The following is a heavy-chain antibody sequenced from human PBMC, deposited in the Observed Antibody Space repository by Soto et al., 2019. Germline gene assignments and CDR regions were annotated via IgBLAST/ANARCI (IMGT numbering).Heavy chain of an antibody. CDR2: INAGNGNT. CDR1: GYTFTSYV. D-gene: IGHD3-10*01. Sequence: ASVKVSCKASGYTFTSYVMHWVRQAPGQRLEWMGWINAGNGNTKYSQKFEGRVTITRDTSASTAYMDLSSLRSEDTAVYYCARDSSMVRGVVPTYYYGMDVWGQGTTVTVSS. CDR3: ARDSSMVRGVVPTYYYGMDV. V-gene: IGHV1-3*01. J-gene: IGHJ6*02.